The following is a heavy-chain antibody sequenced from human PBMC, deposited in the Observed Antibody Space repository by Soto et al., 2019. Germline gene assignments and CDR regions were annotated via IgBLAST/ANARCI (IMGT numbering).Heavy chain of an antibody. CDR2: ISYSGST. D-gene: IGHD3-10*01. CDR1: GASITTYY. CDR3: ARDWDSSGLFDP. Sequence: SETLSLTCSVSGASITTYYWSWIRQPPGKGLEWIGSISYSGSTKHNPSLESRVMISLDTSKNQFSLRLTSVTAADTALYYCARDWDSSGLFDPWGQGALVTVYS. J-gene: IGHJ5*02. V-gene: IGHV4-59*01.